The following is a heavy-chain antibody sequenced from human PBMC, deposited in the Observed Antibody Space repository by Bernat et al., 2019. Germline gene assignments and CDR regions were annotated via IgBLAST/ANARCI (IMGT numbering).Heavy chain of an antibody. CDR2: IYNGGST. J-gene: IGHJ4*02. CDR1: GFTVSSNY. D-gene: IGHD2-2*01. V-gene: IGHV3-66*01. Sequence: EVQLVESGGGLVQPGGSLRLSCAASGFTVSSNYMSWVRQAPGKGLEWVSVIYNGGSTYYAGSVKGRFTISRDNAKNSLYLQMNSLRAEDTAVYYCASGFLVVVPAAIGYWGQGTLVTVSS. CDR3: ASGFLVVVPAAIGY.